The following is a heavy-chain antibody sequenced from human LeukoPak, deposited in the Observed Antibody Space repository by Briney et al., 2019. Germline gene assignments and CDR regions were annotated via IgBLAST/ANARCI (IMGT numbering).Heavy chain of an antibody. D-gene: IGHD3-22*01. CDR1: GFTFSSYA. Sequence: PGGSLRLSCAASGFTFSSYAMSWVRQAPGKGLDWVSAISGSGGSTYYADSVKGRFTISRDNSKNTLYLQMNSLRAEGTAVYYCAKNAPDYYDSSGYYLSDWFDPWGQGTLVTVSS. J-gene: IGHJ5*02. V-gene: IGHV3-23*01. CDR3: AKNAPDYYDSSGYYLSDWFDP. CDR2: ISGSGGST.